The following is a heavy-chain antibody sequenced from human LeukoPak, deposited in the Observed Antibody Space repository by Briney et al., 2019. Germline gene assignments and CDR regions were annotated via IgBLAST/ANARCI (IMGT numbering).Heavy chain of an antibody. J-gene: IGHJ6*03. CDR1: GGSFSGYY. CDR2: INHSGST. CDR3: AYLGTPTYGDFGSGYYMDV. V-gene: IGHV4-34*01. D-gene: IGHD3-10*01. Sequence: SETLSLTCAVYGGSFSGYYWSWIRQPPGKGLEWIGEINHSGSTNYNPSLKSRVTISVDTSKNQFSLKLSSVTAADTAVYYCAYLGTPTYGDFGSGYYMDVWGKGTTVTVSS.